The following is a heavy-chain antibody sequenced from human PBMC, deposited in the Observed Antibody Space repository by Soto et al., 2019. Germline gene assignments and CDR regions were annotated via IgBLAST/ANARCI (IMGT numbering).Heavy chain of an antibody. CDR1: GGTFSSYA. J-gene: IGHJ6*02. D-gene: IGHD3-10*01. Sequence: GASVKVSCKASGGTFSSYAISWVRQAPAQGLEWMGGIIPIFGTANYAQKFQGRVTITADESTSTAYMELSSLRSEDTAVYYCASCRIEVRVRVVLFLYGMDVWGQGTTVTGSS. CDR2: IIPIFGTA. V-gene: IGHV1-69*13. CDR3: ASCRIEVRVRVVLFLYGMDV.